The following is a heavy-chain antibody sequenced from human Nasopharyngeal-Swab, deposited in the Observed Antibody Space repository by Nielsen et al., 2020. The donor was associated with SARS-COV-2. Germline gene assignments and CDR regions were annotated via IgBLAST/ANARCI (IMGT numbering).Heavy chain of an antibody. J-gene: IGHJ4*02. CDR2: IYYSGST. Sequence: SETLSLTCTVYGGSISSYYWSWIRQPPGKGLEWIGYIYYSGSTNYNPSLKSRVTISVDTSKNQFSLKLSSVTAADTAVYYCARGADSSGYSMYYFDYWGQGTLVTVSS. CDR1: GGSISSYY. D-gene: IGHD3-22*01. CDR3: ARGADSSGYSMYYFDY. V-gene: IGHV4-59*01.